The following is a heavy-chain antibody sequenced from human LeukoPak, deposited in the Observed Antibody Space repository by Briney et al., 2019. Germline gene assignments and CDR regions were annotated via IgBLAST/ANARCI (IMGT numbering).Heavy chain of an antibody. J-gene: IGHJ4*02. CDR1: GFTVSSNY. CDR2: IYGGGST. Sequence: GGSLRLSCAASGFTVSSNYMSWVRQAPGKGLEWVSVIYGGGSTYYADSVKGRFTISRDNSNKTLYLQMNRLRAEDTAVYYGASLCSGGSCYPNHQPFDYWGQGTLVTVSS. D-gene: IGHD2-15*01. CDR3: ASLCSGGSCYPNHQPFDY. V-gene: IGHV3-66*01.